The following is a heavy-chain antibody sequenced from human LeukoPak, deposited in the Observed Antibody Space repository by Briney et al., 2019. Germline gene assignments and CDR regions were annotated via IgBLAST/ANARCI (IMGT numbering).Heavy chain of an antibody. Sequence: ASVKVSCKASGYTFTSYGISWVRQAPGQGLEWMGWISAYNGNTNYAQKLQGRVTMTTDTSTSTAYMELRSLRSDDTAVYYCARGFPHYYDSSGYYPPDYWGQGTLVTVSS. CDR2: ISAYNGNT. CDR3: ARGFPHYYDSSGYYPPDY. D-gene: IGHD3-22*01. J-gene: IGHJ4*02. CDR1: GYTFTSYG. V-gene: IGHV1-18*01.